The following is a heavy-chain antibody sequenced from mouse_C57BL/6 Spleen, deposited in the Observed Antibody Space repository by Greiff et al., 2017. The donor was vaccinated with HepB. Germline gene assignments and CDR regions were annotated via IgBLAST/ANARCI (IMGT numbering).Heavy chain of an antibody. D-gene: IGHD2-5*01. Sequence: DVMLVESGGGLVKPGGSLKLSCAASGFTFSDYGMHWVRQAPEKGLEWVAYISSGSSTIYYADTVKGRFTISRDNAKNTLFLQMTSLRSEDTAMYYCARESYSNPLAMDYWGQGTSVTVSS. CDR1: GFTFSDYG. CDR3: ARESYSNPLAMDY. V-gene: IGHV5-17*01. CDR2: ISSGSSTI. J-gene: IGHJ4*01.